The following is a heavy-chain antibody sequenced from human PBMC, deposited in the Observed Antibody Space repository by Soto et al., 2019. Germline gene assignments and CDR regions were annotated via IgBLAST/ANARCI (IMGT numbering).Heavy chain of an antibody. CDR1: GGSISSGGYS. V-gene: IGHV4-30-2*01. J-gene: IGHJ1*01. CDR3: ATVTSP. Sequence: SVTLSLTCAVCGGSISSGGYSWSWIRQPPGKGLEWIGYIYHSGSTYYNPSLKSRVTISVDRSKNQFSLKLSSVTAADTAVYSCATVTSPWGQGTLLPISS. CDR2: IYHSGST.